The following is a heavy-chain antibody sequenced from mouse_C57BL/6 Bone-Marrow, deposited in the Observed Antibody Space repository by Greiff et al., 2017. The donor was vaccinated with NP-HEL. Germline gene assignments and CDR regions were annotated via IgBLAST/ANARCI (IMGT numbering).Heavy chain of an antibody. D-gene: IGHD2-10*01. CDR3: ASLLEDYAMDY. Sequence: VQLVESGAELVKPGASVKISCKASGYAFSSYWMNWVKQRPGKGLEWIGQIYPGDGDTNYNGKFKGKATLTADKSSSTAYMQLSSLTSEDSAVYFCASLLEDYAMDYWGQGTSVTVSS. J-gene: IGHJ4*01. V-gene: IGHV1-80*01. CDR1: GYAFSSYW. CDR2: IYPGDGDT.